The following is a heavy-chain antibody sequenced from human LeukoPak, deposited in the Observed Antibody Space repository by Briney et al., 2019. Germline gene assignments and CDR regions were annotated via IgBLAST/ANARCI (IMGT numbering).Heavy chain of an antibody. CDR3: AKDYISNWYNWFDP. Sequence: GRSLRLSCAASGFTFSSYGMHWVRQAPGKGLEWVALISYEGSNIKYADSVKGRFTISGDNSKNMLYLQMNSLRTEDTAVYYCAKDYISNWYNWFDPWGQGTLVIVSS. J-gene: IGHJ5*02. D-gene: IGHD6-13*01. V-gene: IGHV3-30*18. CDR1: GFTFSSYG. CDR2: ISYEGSNI.